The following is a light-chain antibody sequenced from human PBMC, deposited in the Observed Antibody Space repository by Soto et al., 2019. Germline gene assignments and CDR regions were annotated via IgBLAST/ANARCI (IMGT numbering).Light chain of an antibody. V-gene: IGKV3-15*01. CDR3: QQYNNWPLT. CDR1: QSISSN. CDR2: GPS. J-gene: IGKJ4*01. Sequence: EIVMTQSPATLSVSTGERATLSCRASQSISSNLAWYQQKPGQAPRLLIYGPSTRATGIPARFSGSGSGTDFTLTISSLQSEDFGVYYCQQYNNWPLTFGGGTKVEIK.